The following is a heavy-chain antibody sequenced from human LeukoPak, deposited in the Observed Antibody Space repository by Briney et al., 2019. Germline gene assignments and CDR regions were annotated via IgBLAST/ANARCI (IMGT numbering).Heavy chain of an antibody. V-gene: IGHV4-59*01. CDR3: ARSRSGYSYDHAAFDI. J-gene: IGHJ3*02. Sequence: SETLSLTCAVSGGSISSYYWSWIRQPPGKGLEWIAYIDYRGSTTYNPSLKSRVTISVDTSRNQFSLKLSSVTAADTAVYYCARSRSGYSYDHAAFDIWGQGAMVTVSS. CDR1: GGSISSYY. D-gene: IGHD5-18*01. CDR2: IDYRGST.